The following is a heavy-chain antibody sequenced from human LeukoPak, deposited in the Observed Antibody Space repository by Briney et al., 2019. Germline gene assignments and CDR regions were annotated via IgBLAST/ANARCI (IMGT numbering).Heavy chain of an antibody. CDR1: GGSISSCY. J-gene: IGHJ4*02. D-gene: IGHD2-15*01. V-gene: IGHV4-59*12. CDR3: ARGSQSLGYCSGGSCRAKIFDY. CDR2: IYYSGST. Sequence: SETLSLTCTVSGGSISSCYWSWIRQPPGKGLEWIGYIYYSGSTNYNPSLKSRVTISVDTSKNQFSLKLSSVTAADTAVYYCARGSQSLGYCSGGSCRAKIFDYWGQGTLVTVSS.